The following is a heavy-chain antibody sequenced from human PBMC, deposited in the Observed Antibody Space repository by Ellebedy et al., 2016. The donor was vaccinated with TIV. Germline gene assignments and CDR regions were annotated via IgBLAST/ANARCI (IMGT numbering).Heavy chain of an antibody. CDR1: GGSISSGGYY. CDR3: ARETTLFGVLDH. D-gene: IGHD3-3*01. J-gene: IGHJ1*01. CDR2: IYYSGST. Sequence: LRLSXTVSGGSISSGGYYWSWVRQHPGKGLEWIGYIYYSGSTYYNPSLKSRVTISLDTSKNHFSLKLNAVTAADTAVYYCARETTLFGVLDHWGQGNLVTVSS. V-gene: IGHV4-31*03.